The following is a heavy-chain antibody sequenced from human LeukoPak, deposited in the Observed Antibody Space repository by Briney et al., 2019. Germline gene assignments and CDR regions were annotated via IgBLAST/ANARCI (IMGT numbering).Heavy chain of an antibody. Sequence: SETLSLTCAVYGGSFSGYYWSWIRQPPGKWLEWIGEINHSGSTNYNPSLKSRVTISVDTSKNQFSLKLSSVTAADTAVYYCARQVGWWFGEYYFDYWGQGTLVTVSS. CDR2: INHSGST. CDR3: ARQVGWWFGEYYFDY. J-gene: IGHJ4*02. CDR1: GGSFSGYY. V-gene: IGHV4-34*01. D-gene: IGHD3-10*01.